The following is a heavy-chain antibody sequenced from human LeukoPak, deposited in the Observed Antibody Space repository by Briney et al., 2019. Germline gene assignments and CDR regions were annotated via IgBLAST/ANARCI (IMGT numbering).Heavy chain of an antibody. D-gene: IGHD1-1*01. CDR3: ARGVYDAPNHFDY. CDR1: GGSISSYY. V-gene: IGHV4-59*01. Sequence: SETLSLTCTVSGGSISSYYRSWIRQPPGKGLEWIGYIYYSGSTNYNPSLKSRVTISVDTSKNQFSLKLSSVTAADTAVYYCARGVYDAPNHFDYWGQGTLVTVSS. CDR2: IYYSGST. J-gene: IGHJ4*02.